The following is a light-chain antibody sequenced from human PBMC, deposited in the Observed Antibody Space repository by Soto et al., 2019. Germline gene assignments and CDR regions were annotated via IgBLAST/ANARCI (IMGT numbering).Light chain of an antibody. CDR2: LGS. CDR1: QSLLNSNGYNY. J-gene: IGKJ4*01. V-gene: IGKV2-28*01. Sequence: IVLTQSPLSLPVTPGEPASISCRSSQSLLNSNGYNYLDWYLQKPGQSPQVLIYLGSNRASGVPDRFSGSGSGTDFTLKISRLEAEDVGVYYCGQDLATPLTFGGGTKVEIK. CDR3: GQDLATPLT.